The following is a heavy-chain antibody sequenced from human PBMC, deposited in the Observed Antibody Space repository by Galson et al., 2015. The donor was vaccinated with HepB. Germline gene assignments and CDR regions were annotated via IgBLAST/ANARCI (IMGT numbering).Heavy chain of an antibody. CDR1: GFTFSSYG. CDR2: ISYDGSNK. D-gene: IGHD3-10*01. CDR3: AKDQKAVDGSGSYWGNWFDP. V-gene: IGHV3-30*18. J-gene: IGHJ5*02. Sequence: SLRLSCAASGFTFSSYGMHWVRQAPGKGLEWVAVISYDGSNKYYADSVKGRFTISRDNSKNTLYLQMNSLRAEDTAVYYCAKDQKAVDGSGSYWGNWFDPWGQGTLVTASS.